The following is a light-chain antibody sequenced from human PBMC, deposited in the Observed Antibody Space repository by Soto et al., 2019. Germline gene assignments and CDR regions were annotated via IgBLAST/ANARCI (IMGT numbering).Light chain of an antibody. Sequence: EIVMTQSPATLSVSPGERATLSCRASQSVGSTLAWYQQKPGQVPRLLIYGASTRATGVPARFSGSGSGTDFTLTISSLQSEDFAVYYCQRYNQWPLTFGGGTKVEIK. CDR2: GAS. CDR1: QSVGST. V-gene: IGKV3-15*01. CDR3: QRYNQWPLT. J-gene: IGKJ4*01.